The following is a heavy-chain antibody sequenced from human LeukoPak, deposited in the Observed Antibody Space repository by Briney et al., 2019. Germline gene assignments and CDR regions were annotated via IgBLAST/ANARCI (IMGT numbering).Heavy chain of an antibody. J-gene: IGHJ4*02. CDR1: GFTFSNYG. Sequence: GGSLRLSCAASGFTFSNYGMHWVRQAPGKGLEWVAFIRFDGSNKYYADSVKGRFTISRDTSENTLYLQMNSLRAEDTAVYYCARVGSDYYGSGSYLKGGFDYWGQGTLVTVSS. V-gene: IGHV3-30*02. D-gene: IGHD3-10*01. CDR3: ARVGSDYYGSGSYLKGGFDY. CDR2: IRFDGSNK.